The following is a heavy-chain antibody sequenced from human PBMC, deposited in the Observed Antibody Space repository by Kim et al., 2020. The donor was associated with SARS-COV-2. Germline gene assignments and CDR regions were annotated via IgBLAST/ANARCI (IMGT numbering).Heavy chain of an antibody. D-gene: IGHD3-10*01. CDR2: IYYSGST. Sequence: SETLSLTCTVSGGSISSGGYYWSWIRQHPGKGLEWIGYIYYSGSTYYNPSLKSRVTISVDTSKNQFSLKLSSVTAADTAVYYCARVGEKAVDYWGQGTLVTVSS. J-gene: IGHJ4*02. CDR3: ARVGEKAVDY. CDR1: GGSISSGGYY. V-gene: IGHV4-31*03.